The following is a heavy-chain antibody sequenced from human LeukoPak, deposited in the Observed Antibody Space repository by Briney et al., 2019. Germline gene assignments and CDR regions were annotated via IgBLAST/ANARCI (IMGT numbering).Heavy chain of an antibody. J-gene: IGHJ3*02. V-gene: IGHV3-23*01. CDR3: AKTYYYDSSGYLWGDAFDI. CDR2: ISGSGGST. D-gene: IGHD3-22*01. CDR1: GFTFSSYA. Sequence: GGSLRLSCAASGFTFSSYAMSWVRQAPGKGLEWVSAISGSGGSTYYADSVKGRFTISRDNSKNTLYLQMNSLRAEDTAVYYCAKTYYYDSSGYLWGDAFDIWGQGTMVTVSS.